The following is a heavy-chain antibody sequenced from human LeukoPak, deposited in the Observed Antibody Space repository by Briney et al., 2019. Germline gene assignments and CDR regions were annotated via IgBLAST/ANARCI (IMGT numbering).Heavy chain of an antibody. V-gene: IGHV4-34*01. J-gene: IGHJ4*02. Sequence: PSETLSRTCAVYGGSFSGYYWSWIRQPPGKGLEWIGEINHSGSTNYNPSLKSRVTISVDTSKNQSSLKLSSVTAADTAVYYCARDYYDSDYWGQGTLVTVS. CDR1: GGSFSGYY. CDR3: ARDYYDSDY. D-gene: IGHD3-22*01. CDR2: INHSGST.